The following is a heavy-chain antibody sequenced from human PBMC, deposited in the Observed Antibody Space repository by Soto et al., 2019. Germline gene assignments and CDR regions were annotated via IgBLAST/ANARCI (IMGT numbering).Heavy chain of an antibody. CDR3: ARVWGATPYWYFDL. CDR1: GGTFSSYA. Sequence: GASVKVSCKASGGTFSSYAISWVRQAPGQGLEWMGGIIPIFGTANYAQKFQGRVTITADKSTSTAYMELSSLRSEDTAVYYCARVWGATPYWYFDLWGRGTLVTVSS. CDR2: IIPIFGTA. V-gene: IGHV1-69*06. J-gene: IGHJ2*01. D-gene: IGHD1-26*01.